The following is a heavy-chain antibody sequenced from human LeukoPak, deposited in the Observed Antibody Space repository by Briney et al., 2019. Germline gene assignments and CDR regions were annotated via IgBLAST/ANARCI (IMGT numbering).Heavy chain of an antibody. CDR1: GFTVSTNY. CDR2: IYSGGST. Sequence: PGGSLRLSCAASGFTVSTNYMSWVRQAPGKGLEWVSLIYSGGSTYYADSVKGRFTISRDNSKNTLYFQMNSLRAEDTAVYYCATQSSGWSSSFDYWGRGTLVAVSS. J-gene: IGHJ4*02. D-gene: IGHD6-19*01. CDR3: ATQSSGWSSSFDY. V-gene: IGHV3-53*01.